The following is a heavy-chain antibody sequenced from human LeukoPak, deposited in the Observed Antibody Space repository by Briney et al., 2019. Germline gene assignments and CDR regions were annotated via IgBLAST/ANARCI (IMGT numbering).Heavy chain of an antibody. D-gene: IGHD6-13*01. J-gene: IGHJ5*02. V-gene: IGHV3-15*01. CDR1: GFTFSSYE. CDR3: ATDSTGSSWYRDWFDP. Sequence: GGSPRLSCAASGFTFSSYEMNWVRQAPGKGLEWVGRIRSKTDGGTTDYAAPVKGRFTISRDDSKNTLYLQMNSLKTEDTAVYYCATDSTGSSWYRDWFDPWGQGTLVTVSS. CDR2: IRSKTDGGTT.